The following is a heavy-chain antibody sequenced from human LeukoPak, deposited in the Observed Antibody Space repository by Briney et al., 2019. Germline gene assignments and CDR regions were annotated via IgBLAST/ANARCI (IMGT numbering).Heavy chain of an antibody. V-gene: IGHV3-9*01. J-gene: IGHJ4*02. Sequence: GGSLRLSCAASGFTFDDYAMHWVRQAPGKGLEWVSGISWNSGSIGYADSVKGRFTISRDNAKNSLYLQMNSLRAEDTALYYCATSLQRGGYFVYFDYWGQGTLVTVSS. CDR1: GFTFDDYA. CDR3: ATSLQRGGYFVYFDY. D-gene: IGHD3-22*01. CDR2: ISWNSGSI.